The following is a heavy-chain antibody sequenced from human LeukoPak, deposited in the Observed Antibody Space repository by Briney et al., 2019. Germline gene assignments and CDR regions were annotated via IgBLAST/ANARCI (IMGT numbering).Heavy chain of an antibody. CDR2: INWNGGST. V-gene: IGHV3-20*04. J-gene: IGHJ3*02. CDR3: AKDKGSGWTLDAFDI. CDR1: GFTFDDYG. D-gene: IGHD6-19*01. Sequence: GGSLRVSCAASGFTFDDYGMSWVRQAPGKGLEGVSGINWNGGSTGYADSVKGRFTISRDNAKNSLYLQMNSLRVEDTALYYCAKDKGSGWTLDAFDIWGQGTMVTVSS.